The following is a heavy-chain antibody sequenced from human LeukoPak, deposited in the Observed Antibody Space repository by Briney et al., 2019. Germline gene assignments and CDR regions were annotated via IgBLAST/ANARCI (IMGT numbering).Heavy chain of an antibody. J-gene: IGHJ4*02. D-gene: IGHD6-13*01. CDR2: IYYSGST. V-gene: IGHV4-59*08. CDR3: ASLEKSAAGPYYFDY. Sequence: SETLSLTCTVSGGSISSYYWSWIRQPPGKGLEWIGYIYYSGSTNYNPSLKSRVTISVDTSKNQFSLKLSSVTAPDTAVYYCASLEKSAAGPYYFDYWGQGTLVTVSS. CDR1: GGSISSYY.